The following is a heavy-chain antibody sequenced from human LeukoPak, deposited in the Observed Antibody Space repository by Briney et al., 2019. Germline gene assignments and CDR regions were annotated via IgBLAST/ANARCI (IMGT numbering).Heavy chain of an antibody. CDR1: GYTFTSYD. CDR3: ARGSYSSGWDFDY. CDR2: MNPNSGNT. V-gene: IGHV1-8*01. D-gene: IGHD6-19*01. J-gene: IGHJ4*02. Sequence: ASVKVSCKASGYTFTSYDINWVRQATGQGLEWMGWMNPNSGNTGYAQKFQGRVTMTRNTSISTAYMELRSLRSEATAVYYCARGSYSSGWDFDYWGQGTLVTVSS.